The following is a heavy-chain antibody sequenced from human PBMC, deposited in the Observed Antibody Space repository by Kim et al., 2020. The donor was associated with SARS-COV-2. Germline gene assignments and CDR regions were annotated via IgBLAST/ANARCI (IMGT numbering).Heavy chain of an antibody. Sequence: GGSLRLSCAASGFTFSIYWMSWVRHAPGKGLEWVANIKQDGSEKYYVDSVKGRFTISRDNARNSLYLQMYSLRDDDTALYYCARDKGPYYSSSSGHYDS. V-gene: IGHV3-7*01. D-gene: IGHD6-6*01. CDR2: IKQDGSEK. CDR1: GFTFSIYW. J-gene: IGHJ5*01. CDR3: ARDKGPYYSSSSGHYDS.